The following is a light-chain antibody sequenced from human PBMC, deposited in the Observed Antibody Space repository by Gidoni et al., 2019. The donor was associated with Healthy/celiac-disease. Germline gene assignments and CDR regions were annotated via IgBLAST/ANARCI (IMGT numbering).Light chain of an antibody. V-gene: IGLV3-1*01. CDR1: KLGDKY. CDR3: QAWDSSTYVV. J-gene: IGLJ2*01. Sequence: SYELTQPPSVSVSPGQTASITCSGDKLGDKYACWYQQKPGQSPVLVIYQDRKRHSGIPERFAGSNSGNTATLTISGTQAMDEADYYCQAWDSSTYVVFGGGTKLTVL. CDR2: QDR.